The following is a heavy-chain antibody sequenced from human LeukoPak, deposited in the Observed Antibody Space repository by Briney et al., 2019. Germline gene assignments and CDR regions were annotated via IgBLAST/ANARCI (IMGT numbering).Heavy chain of an antibody. D-gene: IGHD5-24*01. CDR2: ISGSGGST. CDR3: VMILAWGTIDRDGYNLGMGAFDI. V-gene: IGHV3-23*01. CDR1: GFTFSSYA. Sequence: GGSLRLSCAASGFTFSSYAMSWVRQAPGKGLEWVSAISGSGGSTYYADSVKGRFTISRDNSKNTLYLQMNSLRAEDTAVYYCVMILAWGTIDRDGYNLGMGAFDIWGQGTMVTVSS. J-gene: IGHJ3*02.